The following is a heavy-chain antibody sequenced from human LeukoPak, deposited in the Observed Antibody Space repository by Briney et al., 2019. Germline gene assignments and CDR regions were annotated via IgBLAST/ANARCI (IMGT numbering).Heavy chain of an antibody. CDR1: GFTFSSYA. CDR3: VKDPQLSGIH. Sequence: PGGSLRLSCSASGFTFSSYAMHWVRQAPGMGLEEVSAISTNGDNTYYTDSVKGRYTMSRDNSKNTLYLQMRSLRPEDTAVYYCVKDPQLSGIHWGQGTLVSVSS. V-gene: IGHV3-64D*08. J-gene: IGHJ4*02. CDR2: ISTNGDNT. D-gene: IGHD3-10*01.